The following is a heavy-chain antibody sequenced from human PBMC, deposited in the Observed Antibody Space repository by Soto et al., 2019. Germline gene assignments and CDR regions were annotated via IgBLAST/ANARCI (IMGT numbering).Heavy chain of an antibody. Sequence: QVQLVQSGAEAKKPGASVKVSCKASGYTFTSYAMHWMRQAPGQRLEWMGWINGGNGNTKYSQKFQGRVTITRDTSASTAYMELSSLRSEDTAVYYCARVSGWYQLDYWVQGTLVTVSS. CDR2: INGGNGNT. V-gene: IGHV1-3*01. D-gene: IGHD6-19*01. CDR3: ARVSGWYQLDY. J-gene: IGHJ4*02. CDR1: GYTFTSYA.